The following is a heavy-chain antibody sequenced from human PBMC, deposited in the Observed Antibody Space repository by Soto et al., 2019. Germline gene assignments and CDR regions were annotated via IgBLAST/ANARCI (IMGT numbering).Heavy chain of an antibody. D-gene: IGHD4-17*01. CDR1: GYIFVRYW. CDR3: ARHNSDHGDHVGFDH. CDR2: IDPTDSYT. J-gene: IGHJ4*02. Sequence: GESLKISCKGSGYIFVRYWISWVRQMPGKGLEWLGRIDPTDSYTNYGPSFQGHVTMSVDKSISTFYLQWSSLKASDSAIYYCARHNSDHGDHVGFDHWGQGTLVTVSS. V-gene: IGHV5-10-1*01.